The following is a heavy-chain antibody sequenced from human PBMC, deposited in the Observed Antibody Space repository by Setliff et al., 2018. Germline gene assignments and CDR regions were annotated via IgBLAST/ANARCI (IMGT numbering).Heavy chain of an antibody. CDR3: AREQWLDPPGYYYMDV. J-gene: IGHJ6*03. V-gene: IGHV4-39*07. CDR1: GGSISSSSYY. Sequence: NPSETLSLTCTVSGGSISSSSYYWSWIRQPPGKRLEWIGHIYIGGSANYNPSLKSRVTMSIDTSKNQFSLKLNSVTAADMAVYYCAREQWLDPPGYYYMDVWAKGTTVTVSS. CDR2: IYIGGSA. D-gene: IGHD6-19*01.